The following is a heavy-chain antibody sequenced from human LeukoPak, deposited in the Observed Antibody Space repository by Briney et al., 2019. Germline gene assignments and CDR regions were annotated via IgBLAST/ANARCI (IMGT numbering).Heavy chain of an antibody. V-gene: IGHV3-15*01. D-gene: IGHD3-10*01. CDR1: AFSFTNAW. J-gene: IGHJ4*02. Sequence: PGGSLRLSCAASAFSFTNAWMNWVRQAPGKGLEWIACIKSKADGGAIEYAAPVRGRFTISRDDSKNMLYLQMNSLETEDTAVYYCISSSSPMIRNYFDYWGLGTRVTVSS. CDR2: IKSKADGGAI. CDR3: ISSSSPMIRNYFDY.